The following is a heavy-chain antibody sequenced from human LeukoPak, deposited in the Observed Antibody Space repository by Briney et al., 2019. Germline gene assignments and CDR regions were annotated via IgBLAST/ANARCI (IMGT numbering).Heavy chain of an antibody. V-gene: IGHV3-48*01. D-gene: IGHD6-6*01. Sequence: GGSLRLSCAASGFTFNVYSMNWVRQAPGKGLEWVSFISSSLDSSMYYADSVKGRFTISRDNAKNSLYLQMNSLRAADTAVYYCARDKGTSYLSSFDYWGQGTLVTVSS. CDR1: GFTFNVYS. J-gene: IGHJ4*02. CDR2: ISSSLDSSM. CDR3: ARDKGTSYLSSFDY.